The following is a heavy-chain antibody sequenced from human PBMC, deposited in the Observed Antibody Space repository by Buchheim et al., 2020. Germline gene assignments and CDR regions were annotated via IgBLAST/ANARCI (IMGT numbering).Heavy chain of an antibody. CDR1: GFTFSSYA. CDR2: ISGSGGST. D-gene: IGHD1-26*01. CDR3: AKVLSVVGATDY. J-gene: IGHJ4*02. V-gene: IGHV3-23*01. Sequence: EVQLLESGGGLVQPGGSLRLSCAASGFTFSSYAMSWVRQAPGKGLEWVSAISGSGGSTYYADSVQGRFTLPRDNSKNTLYLQMNRLRAEHTAVYYCAKVLSVVGATDYWGQGTL.